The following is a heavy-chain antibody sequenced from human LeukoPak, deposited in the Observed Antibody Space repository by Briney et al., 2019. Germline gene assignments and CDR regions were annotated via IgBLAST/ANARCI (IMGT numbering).Heavy chain of an antibody. Sequence: SETLSFTCAVYGGSFSGYYWSWIRQPPGKGLEWLGEINHSGSTNYNPSLKSRVTISVDTSKNQFSLKLSSVTAADTAVYYCARGKTTVTKSGAFDYWGQGTLVTVSS. J-gene: IGHJ4*02. CDR1: GGSFSGYY. V-gene: IGHV4-34*01. CDR3: ARGKTTVTKSGAFDY. D-gene: IGHD4-17*01. CDR2: INHSGST.